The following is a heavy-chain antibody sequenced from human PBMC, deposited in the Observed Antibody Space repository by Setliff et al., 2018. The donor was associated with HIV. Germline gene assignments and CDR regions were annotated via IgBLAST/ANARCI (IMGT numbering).Heavy chain of an antibody. CDR2: ISNYNGNT. J-gene: IGHJ3*02. CDR1: DHTFTDYG. V-gene: IGHV1-18*01. Sequence: ASVKVSCKKSDHTFTDYGIYWVRQATGQGLEWMGWISNYNGNTNYAQKFHGRVTMTTDTSTRTAHMELRGLTYEDTAVYYCARASGGNSVENGFDIWGQGTMVTVSS. CDR3: ARASGGNSVENGFDI. D-gene: IGHD1-26*01.